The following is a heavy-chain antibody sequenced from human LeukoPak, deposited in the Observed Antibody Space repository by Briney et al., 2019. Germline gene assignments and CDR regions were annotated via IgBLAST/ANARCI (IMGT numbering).Heavy chain of an antibody. V-gene: IGHV4-31*03. CDR2: IYYSGST. CDR1: GGSISSGGYY. Sequence: SETLSLTCTVSGGSISSGGYYWSWIRQHPGKGLEWIGYIYYSGSTYYNPSLKSRVTISVDTSKNQFSLKLSSVTAADTAVYYCAAYPNDDSSGYWFDYWGQGTLVTVSS. D-gene: IGHD3-22*01. CDR3: AAYPNDDSSGYWFDY. J-gene: IGHJ4*02.